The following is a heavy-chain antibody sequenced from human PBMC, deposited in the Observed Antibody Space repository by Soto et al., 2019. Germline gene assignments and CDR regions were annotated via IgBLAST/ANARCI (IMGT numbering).Heavy chain of an antibody. CDR3: ARAGAAPYYYYGMDV. Sequence: GASVKVSCKASGYTFTSYGISWVRQAPGQGLEWMGWISAYNGNTNYAQKPQGRVTMTTDTSTSTAYMELRSLRSDDTAVYYCARAGAAPYYYYGMDVWGQGTRVTVSS. J-gene: IGHJ6*02. D-gene: IGHD2-15*01. CDR1: GYTFTSYG. V-gene: IGHV1-18*01. CDR2: ISAYNGNT.